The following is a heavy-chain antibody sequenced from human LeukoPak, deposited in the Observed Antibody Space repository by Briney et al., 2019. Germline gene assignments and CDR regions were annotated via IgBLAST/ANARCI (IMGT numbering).Heavy chain of an antibody. CDR1: GGSISSGSYY. CDR2: IYTSGST. V-gene: IGHV4-61*02. CDR3: ARDTENTAMVMGYFDY. D-gene: IGHD5-18*01. J-gene: IGHJ4*02. Sequence: PSETLSLTCTVSGGSISSGSYYWSWIRQPAGKGLEWIGRIYTSGSTNYNPSLKSRVTISVDTSKNQFSLKLSSVTAADTAVYYCARDTENTAMVMGYFDYWGQGTLVTVSS.